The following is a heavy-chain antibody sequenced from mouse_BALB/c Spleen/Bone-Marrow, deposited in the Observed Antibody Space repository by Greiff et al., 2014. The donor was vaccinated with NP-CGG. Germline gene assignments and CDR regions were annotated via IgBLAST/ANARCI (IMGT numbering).Heavy chain of an antibody. CDR3: ARRGDSSGYPFAY. CDR1: GYTFTSYW. Sequence: VQLQQSGAELAKPGASVKMSCKASGYTFTSYWMHWVKQRPGQGLEWIGYINPSTGYTEHNQRFKDKATLTADKSSCTAYMQLSSLTSEDSAVHYCARRGDSSGYPFAYWGQGTLVTVSA. V-gene: IGHV1-7*01. J-gene: IGHJ3*01. D-gene: IGHD3-2*01. CDR2: INPSTGYT.